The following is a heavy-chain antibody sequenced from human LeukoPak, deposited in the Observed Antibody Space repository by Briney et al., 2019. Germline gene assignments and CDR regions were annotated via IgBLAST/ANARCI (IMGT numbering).Heavy chain of an antibody. CDR2: IYYSGST. Sequence: SETLSLTCTVSGGSISSSSYYWGWIRQPPGEGLVWIGSIYYSGSTYYNPSLKSRVTISVDTSKNQFSLKLSSVTAADTAVYCCARHSGYSSSYDYWGQGTLVTVSS. J-gene: IGHJ4*02. D-gene: IGHD6-6*01. V-gene: IGHV4-39*01. CDR3: ARHSGYSSSYDY. CDR1: GGSISSSSYY.